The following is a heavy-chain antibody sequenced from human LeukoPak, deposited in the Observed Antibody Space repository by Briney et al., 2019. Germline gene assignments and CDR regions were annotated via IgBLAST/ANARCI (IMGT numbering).Heavy chain of an antibody. CDR1: GFTFSSYW. V-gene: IGHV3-74*01. J-gene: IGHJ4*02. D-gene: IGHD6-6*01. CDR3: ARSGGSSSLGY. Sequence: PGGSLRLSCAASGFTFSSYWMHWVRQAPGKGLVWVSHINTDGRSTTYTDSVKGRLTISRDNAKNTLYLQMNSLRAEDTAVYYRARSGGSSSLGYWGQGTLVTVSS. CDR2: INTDGRST.